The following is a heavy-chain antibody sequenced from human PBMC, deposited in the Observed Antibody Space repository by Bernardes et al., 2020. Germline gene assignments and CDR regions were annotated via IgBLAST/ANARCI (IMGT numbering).Heavy chain of an antibody. Sequence: LRLTCSVSGASISRDYYWSWIRQLPKKGLEWLGYVYYTGTTYYNSSLKSRLSISVDTSENQFSLRLSSVTAADTAVYYCARDAGQTDGRAFEIWGRGTLVTVSS. CDR2: VYYTGTT. J-gene: IGHJ3*02. CDR3: ARDAGQTDGRAFEI. CDR1: GASISRDYY. V-gene: IGHV4-31*03.